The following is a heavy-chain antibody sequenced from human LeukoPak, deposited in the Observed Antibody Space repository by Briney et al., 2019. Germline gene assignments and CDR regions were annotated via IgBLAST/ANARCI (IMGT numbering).Heavy chain of an antibody. V-gene: IGHV4-59*08. J-gene: IGHJ5*02. CDR3: ARRRVETQTTDP. D-gene: IGHD1-7*01. Sequence: PSETLSLTCTVSGGSISSYYWSWIRQPPGKGLEWIGYIYYSGSTYYNPSLKSRVTISVDTSKNQFSLKLSSVTAADTAVYYCARRRVETQTTDPWGQGTLVTVSS. CDR2: IYYSGST. CDR1: GGSISSYY.